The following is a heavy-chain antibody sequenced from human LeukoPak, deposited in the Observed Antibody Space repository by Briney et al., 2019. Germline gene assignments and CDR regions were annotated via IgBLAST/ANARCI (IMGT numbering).Heavy chain of an antibody. CDR1: GGSFSGYY. D-gene: IGHD6-13*01. J-gene: IGHJ5*02. V-gene: IGHV4-34*01. CDR3: AREALWGSSSWYMGTNWFDP. Sequence: SETLSLTCAVYGGSFSGYYWSWIRQPPGKGLEWIGEINHSGSTNYNPPLKSRVTISVDTSKNQFSLKLSSVTAADTAVYYCAREALWGSSSWYMGTNWFDPWGQGTLVTVSS. CDR2: INHSGST.